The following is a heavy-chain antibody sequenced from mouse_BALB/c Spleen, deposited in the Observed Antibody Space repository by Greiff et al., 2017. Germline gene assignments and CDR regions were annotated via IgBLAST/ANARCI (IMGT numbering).Heavy chain of an antibody. CDR2: IDPENGNT. Sequence: VQLQQSGAELVRPGALVKLSCKASGFNIKDYYMHWVKQRPEQGLEWIGWIDPENGNTIYDPKFQGKASITADTSSNTAYLQLSSLTSEDTAVYYCASPYYYGSSYDYAMDYWGQGTSVTVSS. J-gene: IGHJ4*01. V-gene: IGHV14-1*02. CDR1: GFNIKDYY. D-gene: IGHD1-1*01. CDR3: ASPYYYGSSYDYAMDY.